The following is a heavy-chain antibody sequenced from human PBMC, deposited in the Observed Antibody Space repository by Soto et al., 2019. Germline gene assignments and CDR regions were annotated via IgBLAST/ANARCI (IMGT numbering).Heavy chain of an antibody. CDR2: INAANGDT. CDR1: GYTFTSYG. D-gene: IGHD6-13*01. CDR3: VRRHVSATGIDWFDP. Sequence: AASVKVSCKASGYTFTSYGIHWVRQAPGQRLEWMGWINAANGDTKYSPKFQGRVTITRDTSAGTAYMELSSLRSEDTAVYYCVRRHVSATGIDWFDPWGQGTLVTVSS. V-gene: IGHV1-3*01. J-gene: IGHJ5*02.